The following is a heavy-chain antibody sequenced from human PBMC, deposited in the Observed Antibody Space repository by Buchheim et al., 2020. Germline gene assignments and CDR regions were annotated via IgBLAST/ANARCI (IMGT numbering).Heavy chain of an antibody. V-gene: IGHV3-33*01. D-gene: IGHD6-13*01. CDR2: IWYDGSNK. CDR3: ARDRGSSWYYGMDV. CDR1: GFTFSSYG. J-gene: IGHJ6*02. Sequence: QVQLVESGGGVVQPGRSLRLSCAASGFTFSSYGMHWVRQAPGKGLEWVAVIWYDGSNKYYADSVKGRFTISRDNSKNKLYLQMNSLRAEDTAVYYCARDRGSSWYYGMDVWGQGTT.